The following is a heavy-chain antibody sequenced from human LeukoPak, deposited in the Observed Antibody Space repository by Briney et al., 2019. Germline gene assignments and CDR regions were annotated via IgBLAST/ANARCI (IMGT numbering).Heavy chain of an antibody. CDR2: ISYDGSNK. J-gene: IGHJ4*02. CDR3: ARDSSSSRWYY. D-gene: IGHD6-13*01. CDR1: GFTFSSYA. Sequence: GGSLRLSFAASGFTFSSYAMHWVRQAPGKGLEWVAVISYDGSNKYYADSVKGRFTISRDNSKNTLYLQMNSLRAEDTAVYYCARDSSSSRWYYWGQGTLVTVSS. V-gene: IGHV3-30-3*01.